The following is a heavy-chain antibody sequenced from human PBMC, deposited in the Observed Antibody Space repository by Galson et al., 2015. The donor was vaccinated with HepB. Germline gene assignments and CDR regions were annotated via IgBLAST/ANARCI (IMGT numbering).Heavy chain of an antibody. V-gene: IGHV1-69*04. CDR2: IIPILGIP. CDR1: GGTLSSNA. Sequence: SVTVSCKASGGTLSSNAITWVRQAPGQGLEWMGRIIPILGIPNYAQKFQGRVTITADFSTSTAYMELDSLRSEDTAVYYCARVSSGDFNWFDPWGQGTLVIVSS. D-gene: IGHD1-26*01. J-gene: IGHJ5*02. CDR3: ARVSSGDFNWFDP.